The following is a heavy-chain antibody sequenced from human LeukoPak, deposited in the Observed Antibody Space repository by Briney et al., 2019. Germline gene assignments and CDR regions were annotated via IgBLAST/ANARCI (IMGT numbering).Heavy chain of an antibody. J-gene: IGHJ6*04. D-gene: IGHD3-3*01. Sequence: SVKVSCKASGVTFNDYALNGVRQAPGQGIEWMVVFIPILGTANSTQKFRDRVTITADISTNTAYMELSSLRSEDTAVYFCAGIPVFGVVLHQEPVWGKGTTVTVSS. CDR2: FIPILGTA. CDR3: AGIPVFGVVLHQEPV. CDR1: GVTFNDYA. V-gene: IGHV1-69*10.